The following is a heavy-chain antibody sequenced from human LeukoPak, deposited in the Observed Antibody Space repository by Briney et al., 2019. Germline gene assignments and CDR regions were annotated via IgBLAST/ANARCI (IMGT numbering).Heavy chain of an antibody. Sequence: NSSETLSLTCTVPGGSISSSSYYWGWIRQPPGKGLEWIGSIYYSGNTYYNASLKSQVSISIDTSKNQFSLRLTSVTAADTAVYYCARQTGSGLFILPGGQGTLVTVSS. J-gene: IGHJ4*02. CDR2: IYYSGNT. CDR3: ARQTGSGLFILP. V-gene: IGHV4-39*01. CDR1: GGSISSSSYY. D-gene: IGHD3/OR15-3a*01.